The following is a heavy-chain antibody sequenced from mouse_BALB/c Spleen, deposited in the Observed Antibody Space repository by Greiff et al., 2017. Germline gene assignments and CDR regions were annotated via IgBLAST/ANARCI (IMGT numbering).Heavy chain of an antibody. V-gene: IGHV5-12-1*01. CDR2: ISSGGGST. Sequence: EVKLVESGGGLVKPGGSLKLSCAASGFAFSSYDMSWVRQTPEKRLEWVAYISSGGGSTYYPDTVKGRFTISRDNAKNTLYLQMSSLKSEDTAMYYCARHGDYGNYYFDYWGQGTTLTVSS. CDR3: ARHGDYGNYYFDY. D-gene: IGHD2-1*01. CDR1: GFAFSSYD. J-gene: IGHJ2*01.